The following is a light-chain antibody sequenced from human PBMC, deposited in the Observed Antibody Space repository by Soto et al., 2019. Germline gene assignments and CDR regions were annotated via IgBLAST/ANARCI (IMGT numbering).Light chain of an antibody. V-gene: IGKV3-20*01. Sequence: IGLTQSPGTLSLSPGERAALSCRASQTVRNNYLAWYQQKPGQAPRLLIYDASSRATGIPDRFSGSGSGTDFTLTISRLEPEDFAVYYCQLYCTSLGTFAQGTKVDIK. J-gene: IGKJ1*01. CDR2: DAS. CDR1: QTVRNNY. CDR3: QLYCTSLGT.